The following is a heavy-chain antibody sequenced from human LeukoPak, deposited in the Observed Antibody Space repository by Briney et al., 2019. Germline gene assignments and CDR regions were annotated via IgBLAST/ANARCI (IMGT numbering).Heavy chain of an antibody. CDR3: ARHGLYDFWSVLGNDY. Sequence: NRGESLKISCKGSGYSFTSYWIGWVRQMPGKGLEWMGIIYPGDSDTRYSPSFQGQVTISADKSISTAYLQWSSLKASDTAMYYCARHGLYDFWSVLGNDYWGQGTLVTVSS. V-gene: IGHV5-51*01. D-gene: IGHD3-3*01. CDR2: IYPGDSDT. CDR1: GYSFTSYW. J-gene: IGHJ4*02.